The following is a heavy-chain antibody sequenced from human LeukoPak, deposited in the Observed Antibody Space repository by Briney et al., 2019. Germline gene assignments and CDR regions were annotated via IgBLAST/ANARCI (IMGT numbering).Heavy chain of an antibody. J-gene: IGHJ4*02. Sequence: SETLSLTCTVSGYSISSGYYWGWIRQPPGKGLEWIGSIYHSGGTYYNPSLKSRVTISVDTSKNQFSLRLNSVTAADTAVYYCARGEADWGQGTLVTVSS. V-gene: IGHV4-38-2*02. CDR1: GYSISSGYY. CDR2: IYHSGGT. CDR3: ARGEAD. D-gene: IGHD1-26*01.